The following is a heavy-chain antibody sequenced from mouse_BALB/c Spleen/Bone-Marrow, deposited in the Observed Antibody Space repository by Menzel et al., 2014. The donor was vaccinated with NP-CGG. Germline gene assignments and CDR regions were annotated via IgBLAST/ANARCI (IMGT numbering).Heavy chain of an antibody. CDR2: ISSGSSTI. D-gene: IGHD1-2*01. J-gene: IGHJ4*01. CDR3: ARLTFPTATYYYAMDY. CDR1: GFTFSSFG. V-gene: IGHV5-17*02. Sequence: EVMLVESGGGLVQPGGSRKLSCAASGFTFSSFGMHWVRQAPEKGLEWVAYISSGSSTIYYADTVKGRFTISRDNPKNTLFLQVTSLRSEDTAMYYCARLTFPTATYYYAMDYWGQGTSVTVSS.